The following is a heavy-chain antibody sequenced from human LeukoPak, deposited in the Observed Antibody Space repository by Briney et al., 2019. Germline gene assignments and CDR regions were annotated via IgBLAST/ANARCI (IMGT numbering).Heavy chain of an antibody. Sequence: GGPLRLSCGASGFTFSKHGMNWVRQAPGKGLEWLSGVSPPGGGTYYADSVKGRFTISRDNSKNTLYLQMNSLRAEDTAVYYCAKGSGRSGYYYPFDYWGQGTLVTVSS. CDR2: VSPPGGGT. CDR1: GFTFSKHG. CDR3: AKGSGRSGYYYPFDY. J-gene: IGHJ4*02. V-gene: IGHV3-23*01. D-gene: IGHD3-3*01.